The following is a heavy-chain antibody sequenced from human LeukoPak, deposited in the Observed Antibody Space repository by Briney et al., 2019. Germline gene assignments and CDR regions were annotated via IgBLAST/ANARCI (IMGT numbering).Heavy chain of an antibody. J-gene: IGHJ4*02. CDR1: GFTFSSYA. CDR3: AKLAWIQLWLRSYSDY. D-gene: IGHD5-18*01. V-gene: IGHV3-23*01. Sequence: GGSLRLSCAASGFTFSSYAMSWVRQAPGKGLEWVSAISGSGGSTYYADSVKGRFTISRDNSKNTLYLQMNSLRAEDTAVYYCAKLAWIQLWLRSYSDYWGQGTLVTVSS. CDR2: ISGSGGST.